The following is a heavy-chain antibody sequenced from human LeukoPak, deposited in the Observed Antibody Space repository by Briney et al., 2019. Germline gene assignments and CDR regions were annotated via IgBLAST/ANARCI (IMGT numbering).Heavy chain of an antibody. V-gene: IGHV3-7*05. CDR2: IKEDGSDK. CDR1: GFIFRSYA. D-gene: IGHD1-26*01. Sequence: GGSLRLSCAASGFIFRSYAMSWVRQAPGKGLQWVASIKEDGSDKYYVDSVKGRFTISRDNAQNSVYLQMNSLRAEDTAVYYCARVYSGSRDYWGQGTLVTVSS. J-gene: IGHJ4*02. CDR3: ARVYSGSRDY.